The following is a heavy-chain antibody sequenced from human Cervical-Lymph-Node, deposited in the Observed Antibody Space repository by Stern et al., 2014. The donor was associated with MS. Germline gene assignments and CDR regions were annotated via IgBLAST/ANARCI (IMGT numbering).Heavy chain of an antibody. CDR2: ISTSRGC. Sequence: QVQLQESGPGLVKPSETLSLTCTVSGGSIRSNYWSWIRQPAGKGLEWIGRISTSRGCNYNPSLMRRLTMSVDTSNNQFSLKHSMVAAADTAVYYCARRSSDWSGSYYFYDYWGQGTLVAVSS. J-gene: IGHJ4*02. V-gene: IGHV4-4*07. CDR3: ARRSSDWSGSYYFYDY. CDR1: GGSIRSNY. D-gene: IGHD1-26*01.